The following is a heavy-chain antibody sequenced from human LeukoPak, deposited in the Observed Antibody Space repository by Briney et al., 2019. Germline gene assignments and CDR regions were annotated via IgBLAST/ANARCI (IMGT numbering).Heavy chain of an antibody. D-gene: IGHD6-19*01. Sequence: SETLSLTCTVSGGSISSSSYYWGWIRQPPGKGLEWIGSIYYSGSTYYNPSLKSRVTISVDKSKNQFSLKLSSVTAADTAVYYCARWQLPDSSGYYWGQGTLVTVSS. CDR3: ARWQLPDSSGYY. V-gene: IGHV4-39*07. J-gene: IGHJ4*02. CDR1: GGSISSSSYY. CDR2: IYYSGST.